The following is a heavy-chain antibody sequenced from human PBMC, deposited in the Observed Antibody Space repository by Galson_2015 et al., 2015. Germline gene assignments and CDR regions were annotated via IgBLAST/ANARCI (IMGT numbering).Heavy chain of an antibody. CDR3: ARGGIAGIDY. D-gene: IGHD2-15*01. Sequence: SLRLSCAASGFTFSRYGMHWVRQAPGKGLEWVTYKRSDRDNEYYEDSVKGRFTISRDSSKNTLYLQMNSLRAEDTAIYYCARGGIAGIDYWGQGTLVTVSS. CDR2: KRSDRDNE. J-gene: IGHJ4*02. CDR1: GFTFSRYG. V-gene: IGHV3-30*02.